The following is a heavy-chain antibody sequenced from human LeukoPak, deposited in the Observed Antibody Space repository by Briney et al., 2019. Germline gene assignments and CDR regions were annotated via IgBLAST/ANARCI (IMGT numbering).Heavy chain of an antibody. CDR2: IKEDGSAE. V-gene: IGHV3-7*01. CDR3: ARDRVRREYSDSSGYRPDAFDI. J-gene: IGHJ3*02. Sequence: PGGSLRLSCAASGFTFSNAWMSWVRQAPGKGLEWVANIKEDGSAEFYVDSVKGRFTLSRDNAKNSVYLQMNSLRAEDTAVYYCARDRVRREYSDSSGYRPDAFDIWGQGTMVTVSS. D-gene: IGHD3-22*01. CDR1: GFTFSNAW.